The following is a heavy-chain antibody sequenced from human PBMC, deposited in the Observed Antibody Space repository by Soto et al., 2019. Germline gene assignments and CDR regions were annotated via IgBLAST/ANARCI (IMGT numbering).Heavy chain of an antibody. V-gene: IGHV3-30-3*01. CDR3: ARQATVNYYYYYGMDV. D-gene: IGHD4-4*01. Sequence: QVQLVESGGGVVQPGRSLRLSCAASGFTFSSYAMHWVRQAPGKGLEWVAVISYDGSNKYYADSVKGRFTISRDNSKNTLYLHMNSLRAEDTAVYYCARQATVNYYYYYGMDVWGQGTTVTVSS. CDR1: GFTFSSYA. J-gene: IGHJ6*02. CDR2: ISYDGSNK.